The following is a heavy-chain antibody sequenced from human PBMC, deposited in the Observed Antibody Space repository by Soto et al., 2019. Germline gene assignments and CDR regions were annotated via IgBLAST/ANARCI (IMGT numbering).Heavy chain of an antibody. CDR1: GFTFSSYW. Sequence: GGSLRLSCAASGFTFSSYWMHWVRQAPGKGLIWVSRMNSDGSTTTYADSVKGRFTISRDNAKNTLYLQMNSLRVEDTAVYYCARVRIPAAGPAYFDYWGQGTLVTVSS. V-gene: IGHV3-74*03. CDR3: ARVRIPAAGPAYFDY. D-gene: IGHD6-13*01. CDR2: MNSDGSTT. J-gene: IGHJ4*02.